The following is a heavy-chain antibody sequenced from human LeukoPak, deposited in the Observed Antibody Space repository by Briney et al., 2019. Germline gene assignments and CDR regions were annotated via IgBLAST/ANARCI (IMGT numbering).Heavy chain of an antibody. CDR3: ARQYSDDSSGYYFAY. CDR2: IYYSGST. D-gene: IGHD3-22*01. Sequence: PSETLSLTCTVSGGSISSYYWSWIRQPPGKGLEWIGYIYYSGSTNYNPSLKSRVTISVDTSKNQFSLKLSSLTAADTAVYYCARQYSDDSSGYYFAYWGQGTLVTVSS. CDR1: GGSISSYY. J-gene: IGHJ4*02. V-gene: IGHV4-59*08.